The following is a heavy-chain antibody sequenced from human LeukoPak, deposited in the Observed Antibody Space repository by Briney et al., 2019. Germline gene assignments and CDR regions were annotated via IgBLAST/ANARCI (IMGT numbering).Heavy chain of an antibody. CDR3: ARGAPPQN. Sequence: SQTLSLTCSVSGGSINNNDYYWSWIRQPPGKGLEWIGYIYHSGITYYNPSLKSRVTISVDRSKNHFSLNLTSVTAADTAVYYCARGAPPQNWGQGALVTVSS. V-gene: IGHV4-30-2*01. CDR2: IYHSGIT. J-gene: IGHJ4*02. CDR1: GGSINNNDYY.